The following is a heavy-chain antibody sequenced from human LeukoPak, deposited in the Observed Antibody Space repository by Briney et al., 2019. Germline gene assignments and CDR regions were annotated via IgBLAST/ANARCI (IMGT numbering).Heavy chain of an antibody. CDR3: ARDGSMVRGVHDAFDI. V-gene: IGHV4-39*07. J-gene: IGHJ3*02. CDR1: GGSISSSNYY. D-gene: IGHD3-10*01. CDR2: MYYTGST. Sequence: SETLSLTCSVSGGSISSSNYYWGWIRQPPGKGLEWIASMYYTGSTYYNPSLKSRVTISVDTSKNQFSLKLSSVTAADTAVYYCARDGSMVRGVHDAFDIWGQGTMVTVSS.